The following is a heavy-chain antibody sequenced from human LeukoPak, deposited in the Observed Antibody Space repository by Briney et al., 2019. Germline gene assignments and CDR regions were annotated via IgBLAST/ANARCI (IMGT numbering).Heavy chain of an antibody. CDR3: AKGTGSSGYYYFDY. V-gene: IGHV3-23*01. CDR1: GFTFSSYA. D-gene: IGHD5-12*01. CDR2: ISGSGGST. J-gene: IGHJ4*02. Sequence: GGSLRLSCAASGFTFSSYAMSWVRQAPGKGLEWVSAISGSGGSTYYADSVKGRFTISRDNSKNTLYLRMNSLRAEDTAVYYCAKGTGSSGYYYFDYWGQGTLVTVSS.